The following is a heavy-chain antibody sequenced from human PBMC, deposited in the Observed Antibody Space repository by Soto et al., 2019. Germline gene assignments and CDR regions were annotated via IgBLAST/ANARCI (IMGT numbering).Heavy chain of an antibody. Sequence: GGSLRLSCAASGFTFSRFALHWVRQAPGKGLEWVALVSYDGNNKFYADSVKGRFTISRDNSKKTLHLQMNGLRPEDTAVYSCATPTSSPYLAYWGQGILVTVSS. CDR2: VSYDGNNK. J-gene: IGHJ4*02. V-gene: IGHV3-30-3*01. D-gene: IGHD2-2*01. CDR1: GFTFSRFA. CDR3: ATPTSSPYLAY.